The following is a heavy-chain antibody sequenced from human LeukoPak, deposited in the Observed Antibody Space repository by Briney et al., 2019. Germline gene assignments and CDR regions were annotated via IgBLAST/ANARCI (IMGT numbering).Heavy chain of an antibody. Sequence: SETLSLTCTVSGGSVGSSYYYWGWIRQPPGKGLEWIGNIYDSGSTYYNPSLKSRVTMSVDTSKNQFSLKLSSVTAADTAVYSCARGYASSWYPLDQWGQGTLVTVSS. V-gene: IGHV4-39*07. D-gene: IGHD6-13*01. CDR1: GGSVGSSYYY. CDR3: ARGYASSWYPLDQ. J-gene: IGHJ4*02. CDR2: IYDSGST.